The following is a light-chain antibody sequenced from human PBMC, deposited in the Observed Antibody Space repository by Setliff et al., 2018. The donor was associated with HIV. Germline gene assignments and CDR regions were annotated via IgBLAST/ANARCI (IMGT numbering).Light chain of an antibody. J-gene: IGLJ1*01. CDR2: EVS. Sequence: QSALAQPASVSGSPGQSITMSCTGTSSDVGGYNYVSWYQQHPGKAPKLIIYEVSNRPSGVSNRFSGSKSGNTASLTISWLQAEDEADYYCSSYTSIYTYVFGTGTKVTVL. V-gene: IGLV2-14*01. CDR1: SSDVGGYNY. CDR3: SSYTSIYTYV.